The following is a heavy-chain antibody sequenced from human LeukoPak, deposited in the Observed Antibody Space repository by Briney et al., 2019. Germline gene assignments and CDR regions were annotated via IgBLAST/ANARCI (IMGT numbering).Heavy chain of an antibody. CDR2: IYHSGST. CDR3: AGTYYDFWSGPDY. V-gene: IGHV4-38-2*01. J-gene: IGHJ4*02. CDR1: GYSISSGYY. Sequence: PSETLSLTCAVSGYSISSGYYWGWIRRPPGKGLEWIGSIYHSGSTYYSPSLKSRVTISVDTSKNQFSLKLSSVTAADTAVYYCAGTYYDFWSGPDYWGQGTLVTVSS. D-gene: IGHD3-3*01.